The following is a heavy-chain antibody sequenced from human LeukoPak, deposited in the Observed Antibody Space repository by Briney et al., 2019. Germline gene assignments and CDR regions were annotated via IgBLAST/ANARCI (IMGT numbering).Heavy chain of an antibody. CDR1: GGSFSGYY. V-gene: IGHV4-34*01. J-gene: IGHJ4*02. D-gene: IGHD2-15*01. Sequence: PSETLSLTCAVYGGSFSGYYWSWIRQPPGKGLEWIGEINHSGSTNYNPSLKSRVTISVDTSKNQFSLKLSSVTAADTAVYYCARALPDCSGGSCYGGTLDYWGQGTLVTVSS. CDR2: INHSGST. CDR3: ARALPDCSGGSCYGGTLDY.